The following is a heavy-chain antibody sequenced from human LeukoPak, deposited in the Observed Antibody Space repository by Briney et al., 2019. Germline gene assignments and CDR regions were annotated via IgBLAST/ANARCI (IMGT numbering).Heavy chain of an antibody. Sequence: ASVKVSCKASGYTFTSYGISWVRQAPGQGLEWMGWISAYNGNTNYAQKLQGRVTMTTDTSTSTAYMELRSLRSDDTAVYYCARVRGYCSSTSCFHLYGMDVWGQGTTVTVS. D-gene: IGHD2-2*01. CDR3: ARVRGYCSSTSCFHLYGMDV. V-gene: IGHV1-18*01. CDR1: GYTFTSYG. CDR2: ISAYNGNT. J-gene: IGHJ6*02.